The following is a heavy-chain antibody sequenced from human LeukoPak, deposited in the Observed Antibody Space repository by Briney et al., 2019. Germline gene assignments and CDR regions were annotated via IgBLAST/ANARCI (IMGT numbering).Heavy chain of an antibody. CDR2: INPSGGST. Sequence: ASVKVSCKASGYTFTSYYMHWVRQAPGQGLEWMGIINPSGGSTSHAQKFQGRVTMTRDTSTSTVYMELSSLRSEDTAVYYCARDLQPTYYDFWSGYYTGNNWFDPWGQGTLVTVSS. CDR3: ARDLQPTYYDFWSGYYTGNNWFDP. D-gene: IGHD3-3*01. J-gene: IGHJ5*02. V-gene: IGHV1-46*01. CDR1: GYTFTSYY.